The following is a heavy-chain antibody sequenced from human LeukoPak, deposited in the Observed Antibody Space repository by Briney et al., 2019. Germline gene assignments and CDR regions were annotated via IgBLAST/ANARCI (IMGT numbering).Heavy chain of an antibody. Sequence: GGSLRLSCAASGFTVSSNYMSWVRQAPGKGLEWVSTIYSGGGTYYVDSVKGRFSVYRDNSNYTLYLQMNSLKTEDTAVYSCANFDGDGQALHIWGQGTMVTVSS. CDR2: IYSGGGT. D-gene: IGHD3-9*01. CDR1: GFTVSSNY. J-gene: IGHJ3*02. V-gene: IGHV3-66*02. CDR3: ANFDGDGQALHI.